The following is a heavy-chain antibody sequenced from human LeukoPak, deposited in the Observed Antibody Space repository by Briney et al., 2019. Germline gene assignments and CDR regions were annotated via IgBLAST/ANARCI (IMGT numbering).Heavy chain of an antibody. CDR2: ISAYKGNT. Sequence: ASVKVSCKASGYTFTSYGISWVRQAPGQGLEWMGWISAYKGNTNYAQKLQGRVTMTTDTSTSTAYMELRSLRSDDTAVYYCARAHEGIGYCSGGSCGSNWFDPWGQGTLVTVSS. CDR3: ARAHEGIGYCSGGSCGSNWFDP. J-gene: IGHJ5*02. V-gene: IGHV1-18*01. CDR1: GYTFTSYG. D-gene: IGHD2-15*01.